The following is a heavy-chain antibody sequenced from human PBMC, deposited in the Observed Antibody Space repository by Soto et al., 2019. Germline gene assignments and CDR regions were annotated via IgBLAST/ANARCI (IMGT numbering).Heavy chain of an antibody. Sequence: CAASGFTFRNYVMHWVRQAPGKGLEWVAVISHDGSDKYYADSMKGRFIISRDNSENTLFLNMNSLKPEDTAVYYCAKENQHLVHDYWGQGTLVTVSS. CDR1: GFTFRNYV. CDR2: ISHDGSDK. CDR3: AKENQHLVHDY. D-gene: IGHD6-13*01. V-gene: IGHV3-30*18. J-gene: IGHJ4*02.